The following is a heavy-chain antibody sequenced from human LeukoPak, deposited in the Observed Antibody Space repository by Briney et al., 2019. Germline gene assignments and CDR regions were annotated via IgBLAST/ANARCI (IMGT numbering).Heavy chain of an antibody. CDR1: GFTFSSYA. Sequence: PGGSLRLSCAASGFTFSSYAMSWVRQAPGKGLEWVSAISGSGGSAYYADSVKGRFTISRDNSKNTLYLQMNSLRAEDTAVYYCAKSRQLDFACFDYWGQGTLVTVSS. V-gene: IGHV3-23*01. CDR3: AKSRQLDFACFDY. CDR2: ISGSGGSA. D-gene: IGHD2-2*03. J-gene: IGHJ4*02.